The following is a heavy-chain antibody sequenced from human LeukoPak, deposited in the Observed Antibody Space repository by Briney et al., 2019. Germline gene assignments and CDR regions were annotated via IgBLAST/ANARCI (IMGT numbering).Heavy chain of an antibody. CDR2: ISYDGSNK. J-gene: IGHJ5*02. D-gene: IGHD3-10*01. Sequence: PGGSLRLSCAASGFTFSSYAMHWVRQAPGKGLEWVALISYDGSNKYYADSVKGRFTISRDNSKNTLYLQMNSLRSEDTAVYYCAREISMVRGATRDWFDPWGQGTLVTVSS. CDR1: GFTFSSYA. CDR3: AREISMVRGATRDWFDP. V-gene: IGHV3-30-3*01.